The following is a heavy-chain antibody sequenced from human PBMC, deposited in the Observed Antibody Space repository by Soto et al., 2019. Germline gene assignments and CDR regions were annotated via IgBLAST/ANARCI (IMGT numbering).Heavy chain of an antibody. CDR1: GGSISSGGYY. V-gene: IGHV4-31*03. J-gene: IGHJ6*03. CDR2: IYYSGST. D-gene: IGHD6-13*01. Sequence: QVQLQESGPGLVKPSQTLSLTCTVSGGSISSGGYYWSWSRQHPGKGLEWIGYIYYSGSTYYNPSLKSRVTISVDTSKNQFSLKLSSVTAADTAVYYCARVKQQLVLTLDYYYMDVWGKGTTVTVSS. CDR3: ARVKQQLVLTLDYYYMDV.